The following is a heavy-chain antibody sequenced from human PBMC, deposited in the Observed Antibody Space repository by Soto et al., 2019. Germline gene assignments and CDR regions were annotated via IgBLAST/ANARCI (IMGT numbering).Heavy chain of an antibody. V-gene: IGHV4-39*01. J-gene: IGHJ5*02. D-gene: IGHD1-7*01. CDR3: ARRGVTGTTAYNWFDP. CDR2: IYYSGST. Sequence: PLVPMSLTCTVSGGSISSSSYYWGRKRQPPGKGLEWIGSIYYSGSTYYNPSLKSRVTISVDTSKNQFSLKLSSVTAADTAVYYCARRGVTGTTAYNWFDPWGEGTLVTVSS. CDR1: GGSISSSSYY.